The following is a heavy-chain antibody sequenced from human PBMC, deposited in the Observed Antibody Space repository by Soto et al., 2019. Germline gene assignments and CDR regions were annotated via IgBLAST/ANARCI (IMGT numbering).Heavy chain of an antibody. D-gene: IGHD1-1*01. CDR3: ARDDNLTTHSYDY. CDR2: IYFSGSA. Sequence: SSETLSLTCAVSGGSISSGGYFWTWIRQLPGKGLEWMGYIYFSGSAYYNPSLKSRLTMSLDTSKNQFSLRLTSVTAADTGLYFCARDDNLTTHSYDYWGQGILVTVSS. J-gene: IGHJ4*02. V-gene: IGHV4-31*11. CDR1: GGSISSGGYF.